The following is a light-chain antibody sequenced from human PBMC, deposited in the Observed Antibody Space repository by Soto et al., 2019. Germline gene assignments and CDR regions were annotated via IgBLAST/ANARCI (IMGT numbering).Light chain of an antibody. CDR1: SSNIGTYT. CDR3: AAWDASLNGVI. Sequence: QSVLTQPPSASGTPGQRVTVSCSGSSSNIGTYTVNWYQQVPGTAPKLLIYSNNQRPSGVPDRFSGSKSGTSASLAISGLQSEDEADYYCAAWDASLNGVIFGGGTKLTVL. J-gene: IGLJ2*01. CDR2: SNN. V-gene: IGLV1-44*01.